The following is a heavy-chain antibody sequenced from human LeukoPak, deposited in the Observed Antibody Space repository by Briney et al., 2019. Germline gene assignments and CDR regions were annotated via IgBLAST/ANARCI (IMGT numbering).Heavy chain of an antibody. V-gene: IGHV3-11*04. Sequence: PGGSLRLSCAASGFTFSDYYMSWIRQAPGKGLEWVSYISSSGSTIYYADSVKGRFTISRNNAKNSPYLQMNSLRAEDTAVYYCARDLGAVAAPGASDYWGQGTLVTVSS. CDR2: ISSSGSTI. J-gene: IGHJ4*02. CDR3: ARDLGAVAAPGASDY. CDR1: GFTFSDYY. D-gene: IGHD6-19*01.